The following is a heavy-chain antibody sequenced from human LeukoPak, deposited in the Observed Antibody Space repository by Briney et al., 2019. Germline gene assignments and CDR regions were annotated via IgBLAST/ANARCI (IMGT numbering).Heavy chain of an antibody. CDR2: ISGGGGDT. CDR3: RYFLPHFDY. V-gene: IGHV3-23*01. D-gene: IGHD2/OR15-2a*01. CDR1: GFTVSSSY. J-gene: IGHJ4*02. Sequence: GGSLRLSCAASGFTVSSSYMSWVRQAPGKGLEWVSAISGGGGDTYYADSVKGRFTISRDNSKNTLYLQMNSLRAEDTAVYYCRYFLPHFDYWGQGTLVTVSS.